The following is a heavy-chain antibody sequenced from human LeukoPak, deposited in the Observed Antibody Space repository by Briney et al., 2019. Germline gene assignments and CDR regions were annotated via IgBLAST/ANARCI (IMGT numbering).Heavy chain of an antibody. CDR3: ATRGGGQMVRGIPDAFDI. D-gene: IGHD3-10*01. Sequence: GESLKISCKGSGYSFTSYWIGWVRPMPGKGLEWMGMIYPGDSDPRYSPSFQGQVTFSADKSISTAHLHWSSLKASDTAMYYCATRGGGQMVRGIPDAFDIWGQGTIVTVSS. CDR1: GYSFTSYW. V-gene: IGHV5-51*01. J-gene: IGHJ3*02. CDR2: IYPGDSDP.